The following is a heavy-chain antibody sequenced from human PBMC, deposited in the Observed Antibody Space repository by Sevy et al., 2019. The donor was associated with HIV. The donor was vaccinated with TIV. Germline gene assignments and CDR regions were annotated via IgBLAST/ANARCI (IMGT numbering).Heavy chain of an antibody. J-gene: IGHJ4*02. V-gene: IGHV3-53*01. CDR1: GFIARSNH. CDR3: ARESSGWMYYFDY. D-gene: IGHD6-19*01. Sequence: GGSLRLSCAASGFIARSNHMSWVRQAPGKGLEWVSVIYIRGNTYYADSVKGRFTISRDNSKNTLYLQMNSLRAEDPAVYYCARESSGWMYYFDYWGQGTLVTVSS. CDR2: IYIRGNT.